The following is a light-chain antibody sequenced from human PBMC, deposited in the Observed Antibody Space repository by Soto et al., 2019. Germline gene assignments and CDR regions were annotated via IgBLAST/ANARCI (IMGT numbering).Light chain of an antibody. CDR3: XQYNNWPPWT. V-gene: IGKV3-15*01. CDR2: GAS. Sequence: EIVMTQSPATLSVSPGERATLSCRASQSVSSNLAWYQQKPGQAPRLLIYGASTRATGIPARFSGSGSGTEFTLTISSLXSEDXXXXXXXQYNNWPPWTFGQGTKVEIK. CDR1: QSVSSN. J-gene: IGKJ1*01.